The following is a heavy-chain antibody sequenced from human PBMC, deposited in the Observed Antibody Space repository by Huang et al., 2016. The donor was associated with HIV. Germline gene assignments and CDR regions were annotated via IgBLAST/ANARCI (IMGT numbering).Heavy chain of an antibody. CDR3: AKVSYYDFWSGYPHDAFDI. Sequence: QVQLVESGGGVVQPGGSLRLSCAASGFTFSSYGMHWVRQAPGKGLGWGAFILYDGSNKYYADSVKGRFTISRDNSKNTLYLQMNSLRAEDTAVYYCAKVSYYDFWSGYPHDAFDIWGQGTMVTVSS. J-gene: IGHJ3*02. CDR1: GFTFSSYG. D-gene: IGHD3-3*01. V-gene: IGHV3-30*02. CDR2: ILYDGSNK.